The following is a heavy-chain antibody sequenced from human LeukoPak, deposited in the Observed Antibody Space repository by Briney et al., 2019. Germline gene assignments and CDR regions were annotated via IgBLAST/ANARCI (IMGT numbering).Heavy chain of an antibody. V-gene: IGHV3-23*01. CDR3: AKDRYSGSYLYYFDY. J-gene: IGHJ4*02. D-gene: IGHD1-26*01. CDR2: INGNGGGS. Sequence: GGSLRLSCAASGFTFSDHAMSWVRQAPAKGLEWVSSINGNGGGSYYIDSVKGRFTISRDNSKNTLYLQMNSLRAEDTAVYYCAKDRYSGSYLYYFDYWGQGTLVTVSS. CDR1: GFTFSDHA.